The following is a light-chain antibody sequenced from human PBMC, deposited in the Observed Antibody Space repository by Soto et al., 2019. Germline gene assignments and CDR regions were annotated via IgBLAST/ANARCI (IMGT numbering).Light chain of an antibody. CDR1: SSNIGTNT. J-gene: IGLJ1*01. Sequence: QSVRTQPPSASGTPGQRVTISCSGSSSNIGTNTVNWYLQLPGTAPKLLMYNNNQRPSGVPERFSGSKSGTSASLAIGGLQSEDEADYYCAAWDDSLDGFYVFGSGTKVTV. V-gene: IGLV1-44*01. CDR2: NNN. CDR3: AAWDDSLDGFYV.